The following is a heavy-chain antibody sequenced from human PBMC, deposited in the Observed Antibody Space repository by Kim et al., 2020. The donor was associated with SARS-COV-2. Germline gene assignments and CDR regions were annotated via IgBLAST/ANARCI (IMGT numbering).Heavy chain of an antibody. V-gene: IGHV5-51*01. CDR1: GYSFTSYW. Sequence: GESLKISCKGSGYSFTSYWIGWVRQMPGKGLEWMGIIYPGDSDTRYSPSFQGQVTISADKSISTAYLQWSSLKASDTAMYYCARHRRYCSGGSCYFNWFDPWGQGTLVTVSS. D-gene: IGHD2-15*01. CDR2: IYPGDSDT. CDR3: ARHRRYCSGGSCYFNWFDP. J-gene: IGHJ5*02.